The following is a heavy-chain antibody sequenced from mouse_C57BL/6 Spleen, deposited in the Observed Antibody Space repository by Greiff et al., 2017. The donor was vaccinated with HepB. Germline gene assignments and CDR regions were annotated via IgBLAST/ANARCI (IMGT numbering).Heavy chain of an antibody. D-gene: IGHD2-4*01. J-gene: IGHJ2*01. CDR2: ISYDGSN. V-gene: IGHV3-6*01. Sequence: DVKLQESGPGLVKPSQSLSLTCSVTGYSITSGYYWNWIRQFPGNKLEWMGYISYDGSNNYNPSLKNRISITRDTSKNQFFLKLNSVTTEDTATYYCAREDYDYGFGYWGQGTTLTVSS. CDR1: GYSITSGYY. CDR3: AREDYDYGFGY.